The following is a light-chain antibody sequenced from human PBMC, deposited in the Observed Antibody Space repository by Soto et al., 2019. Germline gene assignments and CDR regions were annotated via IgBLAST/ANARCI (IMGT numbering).Light chain of an antibody. CDR2: GAS. CDR3: QQYGSSPYT. CDR1: QSVSSSY. Sequence: EIVLTQSPGTLSLSPGERATLSCRARQSVSSSYLAWYQQKPGQAPRLLIYGASSRATGIPDRFSGSGSGTHFTLTISRLEPEDFAVYYCQQYGSSPYTFGQGTKLEIK. J-gene: IGKJ2*01. V-gene: IGKV3-20*01.